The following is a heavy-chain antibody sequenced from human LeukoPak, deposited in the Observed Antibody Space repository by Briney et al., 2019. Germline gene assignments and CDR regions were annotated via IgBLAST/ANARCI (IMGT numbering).Heavy chain of an antibody. D-gene: IGHD5-24*01. V-gene: IGHV1-69*05. Sequence: GASVKVSCKASGGTFISYAISWVRQAPGQGLEWMGGIIPIFGTANYAQKFQGRVTITTDESTTTAYMELSSLISEDTAVYYCAKGNGRRDGNNLPGWAPSYYYYYMDVWGKGTTVTVSS. CDR3: AKGNGRRDGNNLPGWAPSYYYYYMDV. CDR1: GGTFISYA. CDR2: IIPIFGTA. J-gene: IGHJ6*03.